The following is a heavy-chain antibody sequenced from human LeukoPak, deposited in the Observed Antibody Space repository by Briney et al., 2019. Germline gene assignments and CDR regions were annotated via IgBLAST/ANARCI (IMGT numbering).Heavy chain of an antibody. J-gene: IGHJ5*02. CDR1: GYTFTSYY. CDR3: AREGDVDTATWHWFDP. CDR2: INPSGGST. D-gene: IGHD5-18*01. Sequence: ASVKVSCKASGYTFTSYYMHWVRQAPGQGLEWMGIINPSGGSTSYAQKFQGRVTMTRDTSTSTVYMELSSLRSEDAAVYYCAREGDVDTATWHWFDPWGQGTLVTVSS. V-gene: IGHV1-46*01.